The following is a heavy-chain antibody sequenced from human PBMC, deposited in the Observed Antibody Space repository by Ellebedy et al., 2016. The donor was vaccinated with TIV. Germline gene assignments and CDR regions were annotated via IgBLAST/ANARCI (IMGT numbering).Heavy chain of an antibody. CDR2: ISGSRSYI. V-gene: IGHV3-21*01. D-gene: IGHD3-16*01. CDR1: GFSFISYS. Sequence: GGSLRLSXAASGFSFISYSMNWVRQAPGKGLEWASSISGSRSYIYYADSVTGRFTISRDNAKNSLYLQMNSLRAEDTAVYFCARVLGRQSYYYGMDVWGQGTTVTVSS. CDR3: ARVLGRQSYYYGMDV. J-gene: IGHJ6*02.